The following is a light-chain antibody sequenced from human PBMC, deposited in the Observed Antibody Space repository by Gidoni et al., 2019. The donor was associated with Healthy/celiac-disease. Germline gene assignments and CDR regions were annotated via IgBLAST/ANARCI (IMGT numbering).Light chain of an antibody. CDR2: AAS. J-gene: IGKJ3*01. CDR1: QSISSY. CDR3: QHCYSTPFT. Sequence: DIQMTQPPSSLSASVGDRVTITCRASQSISSYLNWYQKKPGKAPKLLSYAASSLQSGVPSRYSGSGSGTDFTITISSLQPEDFATYYCQHCYSTPFTFGPGTKVDIK. V-gene: IGKV1-39*01.